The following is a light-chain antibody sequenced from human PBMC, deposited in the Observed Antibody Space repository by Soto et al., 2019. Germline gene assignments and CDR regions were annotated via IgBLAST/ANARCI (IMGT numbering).Light chain of an antibody. CDR1: SSNIGAGYD. CDR2: GNN. Sequence: QSVLTQAPSVSGAPGQRVTISCTGSSSNIGAGYDVHWYQKVPGTAPKLLIYGNNNRPSGVPDRFSGSKSGTSASLAITGLQAEDEADYYCQSYDSSLSAPYVFGTGTKVT. J-gene: IGLJ1*01. CDR3: QSYDSSLSAPYV. V-gene: IGLV1-40*01.